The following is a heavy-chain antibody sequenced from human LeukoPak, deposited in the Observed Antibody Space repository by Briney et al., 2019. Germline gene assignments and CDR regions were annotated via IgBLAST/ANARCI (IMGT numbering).Heavy chain of an antibody. Sequence: GGSLRLSCAASGFTFSSYAMSWVRQAPGKGLEWVSAISGSGGSTYYADSVKGRFTISRDNSKNTLYLQMNSLRAEDTAVYYCAKGHYYGSGSYYSYYGMDVWGQGTTVTVSS. J-gene: IGHJ6*02. CDR2: ISGSGGST. D-gene: IGHD3-10*01. CDR1: GFTFSSYA. V-gene: IGHV3-23*01. CDR3: AKGHYYGSGSYYSYYGMDV.